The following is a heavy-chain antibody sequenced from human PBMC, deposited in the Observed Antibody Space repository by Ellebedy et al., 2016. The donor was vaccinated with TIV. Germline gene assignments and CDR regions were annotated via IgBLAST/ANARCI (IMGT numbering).Heavy chain of an antibody. CDR1: GFSLSHVIMS. J-gene: IGHJ4*02. V-gene: IGHV2-26*01. Sequence: SGPTLVKPTATLTLTCTVSGFSLSHVIMSVSWIRQPPGKALAWLGNIFSNDEKSYSPSLKTRLTISKDTSKSQVVLSMTNMDPVDTATYDCARTLMYCAGDGSYYYDYWGQGTRVTVSS. CDR3: ARTLMYCAGDGSYYYDY. CDR2: IFSNDEK. D-gene: IGHD2-21*02.